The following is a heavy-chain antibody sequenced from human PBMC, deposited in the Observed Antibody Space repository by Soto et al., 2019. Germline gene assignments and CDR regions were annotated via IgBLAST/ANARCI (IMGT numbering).Heavy chain of an antibody. Sequence: QVQLVESGGGVVHPGTSLRLSCAASGFTFSTHGMHWVRQAPGKGPDWVAVITHDGSKKYYVESVEGRFSSSTDNSKSIGHLQMNIARTEDTAVYYCAKDKGAYYDFWSGQRWFDPWRQGTLVTVSS. V-gene: IGHV3-30*18. D-gene: IGHD3-3*01. CDR1: GFTFSTHG. CDR3: AKDKGAYYDFWSGQRWFDP. CDR2: ITHDGSKK. J-gene: IGHJ5*02.